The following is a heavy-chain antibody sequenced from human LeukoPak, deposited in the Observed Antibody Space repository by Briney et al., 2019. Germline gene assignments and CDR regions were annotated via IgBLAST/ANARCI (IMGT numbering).Heavy chain of an antibody. Sequence: PGGSLRLSCAASGFTFSSYWMSWVRQAPGKGLEWVANIKQDGSEEYYVDSVKGRFTISRDNAKNSLYLQMNSLRAEDTAVYYCARVSRDGYKKGYFDYWGQGTLVTVSS. D-gene: IGHD5-24*01. J-gene: IGHJ4*02. CDR2: IKQDGSEE. V-gene: IGHV3-7*01. CDR1: GFTFSSYW. CDR3: ARVSRDGYKKGYFDY.